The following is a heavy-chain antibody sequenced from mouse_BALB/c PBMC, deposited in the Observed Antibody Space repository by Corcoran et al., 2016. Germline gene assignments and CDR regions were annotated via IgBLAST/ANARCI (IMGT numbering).Heavy chain of an antibody. Sequence: EVQLQQSGAEPVKPGASVKLSCTASGFNIKDTYMHWVKQRPEQGLEWSGRIDPANGNTKYDPKFQGKVTIIAETSSNTAYLQLSSLTSEDTAVYYCANWDWYFDVWGAGTTVTVSS. D-gene: IGHD4-1*01. V-gene: IGHV14-3*02. CDR2: IDPANGNT. CDR1: GFNIKDTY. J-gene: IGHJ1*01. CDR3: ANWDWYFDV.